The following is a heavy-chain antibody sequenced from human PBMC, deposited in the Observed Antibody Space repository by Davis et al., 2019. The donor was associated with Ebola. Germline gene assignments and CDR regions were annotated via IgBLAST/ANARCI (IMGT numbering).Heavy chain of an antibody. CDR1: SGTIFSHP. V-gene: IGHV1-69*05. J-gene: IGHJ4*02. CDR3: EKRGTATYALDY. CDR2: LVAMFGTE. D-gene: IGHD1/OR15-1a*01. Sequence: SSLNISYASSGTIFSHPLSWWRRQPGQRPEYMGGLVAMFGTENYAQKFEGRGTITTDESTTTPYMEMRSLRAEDTAVYFCEKRGTATYALDYWGQGTLVTVSA.